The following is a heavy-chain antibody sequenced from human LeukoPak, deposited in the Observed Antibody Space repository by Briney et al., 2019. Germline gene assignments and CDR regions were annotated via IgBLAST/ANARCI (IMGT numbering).Heavy chain of an antibody. Sequence: GGSLRLSCAASGFTFSGSAMQWVRQASGKGLEWVGRIRSKDNNYATAYAASVKGRFTISRDDSKNTAYLQMNSLETEDTAVYYCARDRPAMGATGDAFDIWGQGTMVTVSS. V-gene: IGHV3-73*01. CDR1: GFTFSGSA. J-gene: IGHJ3*02. CDR2: IRSKDNNYAT. D-gene: IGHD1-26*01. CDR3: ARDRPAMGATGDAFDI.